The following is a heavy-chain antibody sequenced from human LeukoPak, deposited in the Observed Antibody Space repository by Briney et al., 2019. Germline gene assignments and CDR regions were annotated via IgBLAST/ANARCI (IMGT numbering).Heavy chain of an antibody. CDR1: GFTFSSYS. CDR3: AREAADAFDI. D-gene: IGHD6-25*01. Sequence: GGSLRLSCAASGFTFSSYSMNWVRQAPGKGLEWVSSISSSGSYIYYADSVKGRFTISRDNAKNSLYLQMNSLRAEDTAVYYCAREAADAFDIWGQGTMVTVSS. J-gene: IGHJ3*02. V-gene: IGHV3-21*01. CDR2: ISSSGSYI.